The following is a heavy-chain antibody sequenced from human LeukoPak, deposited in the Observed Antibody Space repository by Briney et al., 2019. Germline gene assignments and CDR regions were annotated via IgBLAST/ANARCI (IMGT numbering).Heavy chain of an antibody. Sequence: PGGSLRLSCAASGFTFSSYWMSWVRQAPGKGLEWVANIKQDGSEKYYVDSVKGRFTISRDNAKNSLYLQMNSLRAEDTAVYYCAREWVGSGWYHAGYYFDYWGQGTLVTVSS. CDR2: IKQDGSEK. J-gene: IGHJ4*02. CDR1: GFTFSSYW. V-gene: IGHV3-7*01. CDR3: AREWVGSGWYHAGYYFDY. D-gene: IGHD6-19*01.